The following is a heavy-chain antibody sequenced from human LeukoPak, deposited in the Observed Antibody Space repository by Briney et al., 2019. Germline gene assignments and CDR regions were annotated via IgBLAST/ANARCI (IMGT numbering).Heavy chain of an antibody. Sequence: AGSLRLSCAASGFTLRNYWLHWGRQVPAKRLVWVSRISGDGSVTNYADSVKGRFTISRDNATNTLFLQINSLRVEDTAVYDCARYSSSSGGASYYLDYWGHGTLVTVSS. J-gene: IGHJ4*01. D-gene: IGHD6-6*01. CDR2: ISGDGSVT. CDR1: GFTLRNYW. V-gene: IGHV3-74*01. CDR3: ARYSSSSGGASYYLDY.